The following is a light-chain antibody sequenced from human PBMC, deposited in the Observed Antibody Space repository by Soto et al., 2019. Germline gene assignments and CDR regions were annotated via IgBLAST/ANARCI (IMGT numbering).Light chain of an antibody. Sequence: QSALTQPASVSGSPGQSITISCTGTSSDVGGYNYVSWYQQHPGKAPKLMIYDVSKRPSGVSNRFSGSKSGNTASLTISGLQAEDDADYYCSSYTSSSTLDYVFGTGTKLTVL. CDR1: SSDVGGYNY. CDR2: DVS. V-gene: IGLV2-14*01. CDR3: SSYTSSSTLDYV. J-gene: IGLJ1*01.